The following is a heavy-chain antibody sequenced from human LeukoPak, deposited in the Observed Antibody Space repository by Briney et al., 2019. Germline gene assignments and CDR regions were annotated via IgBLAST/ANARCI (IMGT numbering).Heavy chain of an antibody. D-gene: IGHD3-10*01. J-gene: IGHJ4*02. CDR2: IWYGGSNK. CDR3: AKDPGFGEFLSYFDF. Sequence: PGGSLRLSCAASGFTFSSYGMHWVRQAPGKGLEWVAVIWYGGSNKFYADSVKGRFTISRDNSKNTLYLQMNSLRLEDTALYYCAKDPGFGEFLSYFDFWGQGTLVTVSS. CDR1: GFTFSSYG. V-gene: IGHV3-30*02.